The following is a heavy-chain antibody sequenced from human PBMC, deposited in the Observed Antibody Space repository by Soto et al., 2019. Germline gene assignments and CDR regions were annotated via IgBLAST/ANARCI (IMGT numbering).Heavy chain of an antibody. J-gene: IGHJ4*02. V-gene: IGHV1-2*02. CDR3: ARGYCSSIGCSHYFDY. D-gene: IGHD2-2*01. CDR1: GYAFTGNY. Sequence: RDSGKVCCKASGYAFTGNYLHLVRQAPGQGLEWMALINPTSGGTDYAKKFQGRVTMTWDTSISTAYLELSRLTSDDTAIYYCARGYCSSIGCSHYFDYWGQGTLVTVSS. CDR2: INPTSGGT.